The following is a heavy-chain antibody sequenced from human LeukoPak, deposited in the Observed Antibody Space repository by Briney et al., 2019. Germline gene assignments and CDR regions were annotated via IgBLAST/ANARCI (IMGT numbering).Heavy chain of an antibody. D-gene: IGHD3-10*01. CDR1: GYSISSGYY. CDR2: IYYTGST. V-gene: IGHV4-38-2*02. Sequence: PSETLSLTCTVSGYSISSGYYWGWIRQPPGQGLEWIGYIYYTGSTDYNPSLKSRVTMSVDTSKNQFSLKLSSVTAADTAVYSCARGSVRGEFDPWGQGTLVTVSS. CDR3: ARGSVRGEFDP. J-gene: IGHJ5*02.